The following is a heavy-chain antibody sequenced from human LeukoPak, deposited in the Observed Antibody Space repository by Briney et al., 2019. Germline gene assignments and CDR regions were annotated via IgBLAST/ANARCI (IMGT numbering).Heavy chain of an antibody. CDR2: ISGSGGST. CDR3: AKDTDSSGSYYWGY. J-gene: IGHJ4*02. V-gene: IGHV3-23*01. D-gene: IGHD1-26*01. CDR1: AFTFSNYW. Sequence: GGSLRLSCAASAFTFSNYWMSWVRQAPGKGLEWVSAISGSGGSTYYADSVKGRFTISRDNSKNTLYLQMNSLRAEDTAVYYCAKDTDSSGSYYWGYWGQGTLVTVSS.